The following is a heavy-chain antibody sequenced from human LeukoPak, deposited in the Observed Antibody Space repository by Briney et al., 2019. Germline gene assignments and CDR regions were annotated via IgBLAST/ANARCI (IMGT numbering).Heavy chain of an antibody. CDR1: RFSLNTHW. CDR2: VNQDGSAK. J-gene: IGHJ6*02. CDR3: ARERLHANVDNVHYYGMDV. Sequence: PGGSLRLSCAASRFSLNTHWMTWVRQAPGKGLEWVANVNQDGSAKNYVDSVKGRFTISRDNAKNSLYLQMNTLRAEDTAIYYCARERLHANVDNVHYYGMDVWGQGTTVTVSS. D-gene: IGHD1-1*01. V-gene: IGHV3-7*04.